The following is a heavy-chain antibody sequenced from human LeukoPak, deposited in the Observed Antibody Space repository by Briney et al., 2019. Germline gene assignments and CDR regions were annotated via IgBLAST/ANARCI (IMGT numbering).Heavy chain of an antibody. CDR1: GGSISSGGYY. CDR2: IYYSGST. V-gene: IGHV4-31*03. D-gene: IGHD3-22*01. Sequence: SETLSLTCSVSGGSISSGGYYWSWIRQHPGKGLEWIGYIYYSGSTYYNPSLKSRVTISVDTSKNQFSLKLSSVTAADTAVYYCARAITYCYDSSGYPPAPYYFDYWGQGTLVTVSS. CDR3: ARAITYCYDSSGYPPAPYYFDY. J-gene: IGHJ4*02.